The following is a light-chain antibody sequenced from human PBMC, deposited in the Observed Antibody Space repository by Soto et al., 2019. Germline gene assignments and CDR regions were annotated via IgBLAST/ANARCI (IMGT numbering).Light chain of an antibody. CDR3: HQYDSWT. V-gene: IGKV1-9*01. J-gene: IGKJ1*01. CDR2: AAS. Sequence: EIQWTHSPSFLSASVLYRVTITCLAIQAISSYLACCQQKPGKAPKLLIYAASTMATGIPDRFSGSGSGTDFTLTISRLEPEDFAVYYCHQYDSWTFGQGTKVDI. CDR1: QAISSY.